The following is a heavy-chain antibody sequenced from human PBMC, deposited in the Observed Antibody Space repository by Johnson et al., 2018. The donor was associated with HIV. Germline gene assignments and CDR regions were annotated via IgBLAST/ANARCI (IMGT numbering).Heavy chain of an antibody. CDR3: AKTEDAFDI. CDR2: ILYDGSNK. V-gene: IGHV3-30-3*02. CDR1: GFTFSSYA. Sequence: HVQLVESGGGVVQPGRSLRLSCAASGFTFSSYAMHWVRQAPGKGLEWVAVILYDGSNKYYADSVKGRFTISRDNSKNSRYLQMNSLRAEDTAVYYWAKTEDAFDIWGQGTMVTVSS. J-gene: IGHJ3*02.